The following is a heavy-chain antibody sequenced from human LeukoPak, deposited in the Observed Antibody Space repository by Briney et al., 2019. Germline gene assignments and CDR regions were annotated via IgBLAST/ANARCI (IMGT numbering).Heavy chain of an antibody. D-gene: IGHD6-13*01. CDR3: ARDFKSSSWYRWDAFDI. CDR1: GFTFSDYY. CDR2: ISGSGDST. J-gene: IGHJ3*02. Sequence: GGSLRLSCAASGFTFSDYYMSWVRQAPGKGLEWVSTISGSGDSTYYADSVKGRFTISRDNSKNTLNLQMNSLRAEDTAVYYCARDFKSSSWYRWDAFDIWGQGTMVTVSS. V-gene: IGHV3-23*01.